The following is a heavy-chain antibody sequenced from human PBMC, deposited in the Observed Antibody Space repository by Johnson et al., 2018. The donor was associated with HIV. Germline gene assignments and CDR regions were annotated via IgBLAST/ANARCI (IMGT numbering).Heavy chain of an antibody. CDR1: GLTFSDYY. CDR2: ISSSGSTM. D-gene: IGHD2-2*01. CDR3: ARNGLIPAAKVVAFDI. Sequence: QVQLVESGGGVVQPGRSLILSCSAPGLTFSDYYMTWIRQAPGKGLEWVSYISSSGSTMYYADSVKGRFTISRDNAKNSLYLQMNSLRAEDTAVYYCARNGLIPAAKVVAFDIWGHGTTVTVSS. V-gene: IGHV3-11*01. J-gene: IGHJ3*02.